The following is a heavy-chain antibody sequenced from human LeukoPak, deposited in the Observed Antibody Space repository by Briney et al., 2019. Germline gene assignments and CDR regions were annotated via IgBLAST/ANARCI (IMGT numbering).Heavy chain of an antibody. V-gene: IGHV4-34*01. D-gene: IGHD6-13*01. CDR1: GGSFSGYY. J-gene: IGHJ4*02. Sequence: SETLSLTCAVYGGSFSGYYWSWIRQPPGKGLEWIGEINHSGSTNYNPSLKSRVNISVDTSKNQFSLKLSSVTAADTAVYYCARDRLSVRRRIAAAGKTGYFDYWGQGTLVTVPS. CDR3: ARDRLSVRRRIAAAGKTGYFDY. CDR2: INHSGST.